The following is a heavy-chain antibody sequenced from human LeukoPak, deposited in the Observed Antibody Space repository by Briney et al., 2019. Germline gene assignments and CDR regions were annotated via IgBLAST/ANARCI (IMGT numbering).Heavy chain of an antibody. CDR2: IYPGDSDT. V-gene: IGHV5-51*01. Sequence: GESLKISCKGSGYSFTSYWIGWVRQMPGKGLEWMGIIYPGDSDTSYSPSFQGQVTISADKSISTAYLQWSSLKASDTAMYYCARPRFDYYDSSGYFDYWGQGTLVTVSS. CDR3: ARPRFDYYDSSGYFDY. CDR1: GYSFTSYW. D-gene: IGHD3-22*01. J-gene: IGHJ4*02.